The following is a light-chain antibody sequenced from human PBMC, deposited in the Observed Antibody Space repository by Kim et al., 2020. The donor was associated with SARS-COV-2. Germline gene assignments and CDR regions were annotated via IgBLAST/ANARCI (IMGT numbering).Light chain of an antibody. CDR1: QSLLYSDGNTY. CDR2: KVS. V-gene: IGKV2-30*01. Sequence: PASLTCRSSQSLLYSDGNTYLNWFHQRPGQSPRRLIYKVSNRDSGVPDRFSGSGSGTDFTLQISRVEAEDVGVYYCMQGTHWPFTFGPGTKVDIK. J-gene: IGKJ3*01. CDR3: MQGTHWPFT.